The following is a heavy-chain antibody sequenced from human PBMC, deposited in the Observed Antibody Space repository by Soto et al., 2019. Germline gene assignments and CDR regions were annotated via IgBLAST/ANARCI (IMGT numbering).Heavy chain of an antibody. V-gene: IGHV3-33*01. CDR3: ARDSVFDY. CDR2: IWYDGSKK. Sequence: QVQLVESGGGVVQPGRSLRLSCAASGFTFSSYDMHWVRQAPGKGLEWVAVIWYDGSKKYSADSVKGRFTISRDNSKNTVYLQMNSLRAEDTALYYCARDSVFDYWGQGTLVTVSS. D-gene: IGHD6-19*01. J-gene: IGHJ4*02. CDR1: GFTFSSYD.